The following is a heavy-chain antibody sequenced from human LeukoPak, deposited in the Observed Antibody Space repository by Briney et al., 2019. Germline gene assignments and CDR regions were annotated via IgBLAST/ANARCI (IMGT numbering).Heavy chain of an antibody. Sequence: SETLSLTCTVSGGSISSSSYYWGWIRQPPGKGLEWIGEINDSGITKYNPSLKSRVTISVDTSKNQFSLKLSSVTAADTAVYYCARGRAGGKPHSDFYYVRRGGWFDPWGQGTLVTVSS. CDR1: GGSISSSSYY. CDR3: ARGRAGGKPHSDFYYVRRGGWFDP. D-gene: IGHD3-22*01. J-gene: IGHJ5*02. V-gene: IGHV4-39*07. CDR2: INDSGIT.